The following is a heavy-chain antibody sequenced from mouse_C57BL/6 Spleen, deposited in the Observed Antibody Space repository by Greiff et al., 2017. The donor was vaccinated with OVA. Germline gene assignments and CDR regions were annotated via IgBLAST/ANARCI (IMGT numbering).Heavy chain of an antibody. Sequence: EVQLQQSGAELVRPGASVKLSCTASGFNIKDDYMHRVKQRPEQGLEWIGWIDPENGDTEYASKFQGKATITADTSSNTAYLQLSSLTSEDTAVYYCTTLYDGYPAWFAYWGQGTLVTVSA. CDR2: IDPENGDT. CDR3: TTLYDGYPAWFAY. J-gene: IGHJ3*01. D-gene: IGHD2-3*01. CDR1: GFNIKDDY. V-gene: IGHV14-4*01.